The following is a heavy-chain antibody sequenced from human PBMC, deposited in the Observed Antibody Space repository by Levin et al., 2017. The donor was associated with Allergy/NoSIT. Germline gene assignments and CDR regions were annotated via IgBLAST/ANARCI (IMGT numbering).Heavy chain of an antibody. CDR1: GFTFDDFA. CDR3: ARVGSPGEHSLGY. J-gene: IGHJ4*02. D-gene: IGHD1/OR15-1a*01. CDR2: ISWNGGSL. V-gene: IGHV3-9*01. Sequence: PGESLKISCAASGFTFDDFAMHWVRQAPGKGLEWVSGISWNGGSLGYADSVEGRVTISRDNAKNSLYLQMDSLRVEDTALYFCARVGSPGEHSLGYWGQGILVTVSS.